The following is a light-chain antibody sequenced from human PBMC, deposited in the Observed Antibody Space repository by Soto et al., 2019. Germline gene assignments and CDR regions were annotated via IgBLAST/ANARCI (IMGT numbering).Light chain of an antibody. CDR2: GAS. Sequence: EIVLTQSPATLSLSPGERATLSCRASQSISSHLAWYQQKPGQAPRLLIYGASNRATGIPGRFSGRGSGTDFTLTIRSLEPEDFAVYYCQQRINWPLTFGGGTKVEIK. V-gene: IGKV3-11*01. CDR1: QSISSH. J-gene: IGKJ4*01. CDR3: QQRINWPLT.